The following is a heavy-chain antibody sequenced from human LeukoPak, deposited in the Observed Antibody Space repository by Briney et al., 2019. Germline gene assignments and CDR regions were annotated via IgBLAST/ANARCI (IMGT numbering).Heavy chain of an antibody. J-gene: IGHJ6*02. CDR1: GFTFSSYS. Sequence: GGSLRLSCAASGFTFSSYSMNWVRQAPGKGLEWVSYISSSSSTIYYADSVKGRFTISRDNAKNSLYLQMNSLRDEDTAVYYCAREHCSGGSCYSHYYYYGMDVWGQGTTVTAPS. V-gene: IGHV3-48*02. CDR2: ISSSSSTI. D-gene: IGHD2-15*01. CDR3: AREHCSGGSCYSHYYYYGMDV.